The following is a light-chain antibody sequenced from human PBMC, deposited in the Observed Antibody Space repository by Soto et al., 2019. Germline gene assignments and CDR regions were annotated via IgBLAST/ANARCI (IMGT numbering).Light chain of an antibody. Sequence: EIVLTQSPATLSLSPGERATLSCRASQSVSSYLAWYQQKPGQAPRLLIYDASNRATGIPARFSGSGSGTDFTLTISRLEPEDFAVYYCQKSSNWPPTFGGGTKVEIK. V-gene: IGKV3-11*01. J-gene: IGKJ4*01. CDR1: QSVSSY. CDR3: QKSSNWPPT. CDR2: DAS.